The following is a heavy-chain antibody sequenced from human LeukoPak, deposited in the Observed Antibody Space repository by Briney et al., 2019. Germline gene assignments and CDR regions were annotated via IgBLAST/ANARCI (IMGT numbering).Heavy chain of an antibody. D-gene: IGHD4-23*01. CDR1: GGSVSSTNW. CDR2: ISHTGTT. V-gene: IGHV4-4*02. CDR3: ARVGRAQWELVRNYYYMDV. Sequence: SETLSLTCAVTGGSVSSTNWWSWVRQPPGKGLEWIGEISHTGTTQYRASLKSRVTISVDKSKNQFSLKLTYVTAADTAVYYCARVGRAQWELVRNYYYMDVWGKGTAVIVSS. J-gene: IGHJ6*03.